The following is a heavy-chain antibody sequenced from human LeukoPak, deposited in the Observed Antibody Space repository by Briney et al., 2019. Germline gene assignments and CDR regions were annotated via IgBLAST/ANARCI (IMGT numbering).Heavy chain of an antibody. CDR3: AKSVAAVFDI. CDR2: ISGSGGST. CDR1: GFTFSSSA. J-gene: IGHJ3*02. Sequence: GGSLRLSCAASGFTFSSSAMSWVRQAPGKGLEWVSTISGSGGSTHYADSVKGRFTISRDNSRNTLSLQMNSLRAEDTAIYYCAKSVAAVFDIWGQGTMVTVSS. D-gene: IGHD6-19*01. V-gene: IGHV3-23*01.